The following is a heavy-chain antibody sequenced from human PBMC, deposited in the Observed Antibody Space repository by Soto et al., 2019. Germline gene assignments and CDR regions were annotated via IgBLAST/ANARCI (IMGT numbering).Heavy chain of an antibody. CDR1: GGSISSGGYS. CDR2: IYHSGST. J-gene: IGHJ4*02. V-gene: IGHV4-30-2*01. Sequence: QLQLQEYGSGLVKPSQTLSLTCAVSGGSISSGGYSWSWIRQPPGKGLEWIGYIYHSGSTYYNPSLKSRVTISVDRSKNQFSLKLSAVTAADTAVYYCARVPLLWGQGTLVTVSS. CDR3: ARVPLL.